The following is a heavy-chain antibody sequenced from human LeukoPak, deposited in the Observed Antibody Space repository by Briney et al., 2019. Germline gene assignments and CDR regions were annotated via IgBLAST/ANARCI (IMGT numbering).Heavy chain of an antibody. D-gene: IGHD1-7*01. CDR3: AKDVRVLINWNYIQNFDS. CDR2: ISYDGTNK. J-gene: IGHJ4*02. V-gene: IGHV3-30*18. CDR1: GFTFSSYG. Sequence: PGGSLRLSCAASGFTFSSYGMHWVRQAPGKGLEWVAAISYDGTNKYYADSVKGRFTISRDISKDTLYPQMNSLRPEDTAVYYCAKDVRVLINWNYIQNFDSWGQGTLVTVSS.